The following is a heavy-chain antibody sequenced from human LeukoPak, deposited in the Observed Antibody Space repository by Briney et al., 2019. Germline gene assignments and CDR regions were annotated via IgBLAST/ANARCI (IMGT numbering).Heavy chain of an antibody. CDR3: ASLDYGDYYYGMDV. D-gene: IGHD4-17*01. Sequence: SETLSLTCTVSGGSISSYYWSWIRQPPGKGLEWIGYIYYSGSTNYNPSLKSRVTIPVDTSKNQFSLKLSSVTAADTAVYYCASLDYGDYYYGMDVWGQGTTVTVSS. CDR1: GGSISSYY. J-gene: IGHJ6*02. V-gene: IGHV4-59*08. CDR2: IYYSGST.